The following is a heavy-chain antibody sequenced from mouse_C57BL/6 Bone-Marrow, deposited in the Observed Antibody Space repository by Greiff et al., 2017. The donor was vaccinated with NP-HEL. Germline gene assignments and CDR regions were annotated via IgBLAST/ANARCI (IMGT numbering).Heavy chain of an antibody. Sequence: EVKLVESGGDLVKPGGSLKLSCAASGFTFSSYGMSWVRQTPDKRLEWVATISSGGSYTYYPDSVKGRFTIPRDNATNTLYLQMSSLKAEDTAMYYCARGGDYDVGAMDYWGQGTSVTVSS. D-gene: IGHD2-4*01. CDR1: GFTFSSYG. V-gene: IGHV5-6*01. CDR3: ARGGDYDVGAMDY. CDR2: ISSGGSYT. J-gene: IGHJ4*01.